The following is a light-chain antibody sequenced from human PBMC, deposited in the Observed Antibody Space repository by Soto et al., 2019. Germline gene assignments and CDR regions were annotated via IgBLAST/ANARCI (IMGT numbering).Light chain of an antibody. Sequence: ALTRAVSGYGAARRGVSISCYRSSSNIEINTVNWYQRPPGTAPKLLIYSNNQRPLGVPDRFSGSKSGTSASLAISGLQSDDEAAYYCAAWDDSLNGYVFGPVTKV. CDR2: SNN. J-gene: IGLJ1*01. CDR1: SSNIEINT. CDR3: AAWDDSLNGYV. V-gene: IGLV1-44*01.